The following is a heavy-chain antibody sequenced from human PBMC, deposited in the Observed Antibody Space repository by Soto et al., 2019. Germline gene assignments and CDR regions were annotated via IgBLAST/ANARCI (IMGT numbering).Heavy chain of an antibody. CDR2: INPSGGYT. Sequence: GASVKVSCKASGCTFSSYYMNWVRQAPGQGLEWLGIINPSGGYTTYAQRFLGRFTISRDNAKNSLYLQMDSLRAEDTAVYYCARDTYYYGSGSYGPWGQGTLVTVSS. CDR3: ARDTYYYGSGSYGP. CDR1: GCTFSSYY. J-gene: IGHJ5*02. V-gene: IGHV1-46*01. D-gene: IGHD3-10*01.